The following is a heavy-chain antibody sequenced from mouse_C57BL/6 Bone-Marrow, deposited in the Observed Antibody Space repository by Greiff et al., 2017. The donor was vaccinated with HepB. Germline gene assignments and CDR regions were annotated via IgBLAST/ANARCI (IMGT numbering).Heavy chain of an antibody. Sequence: EVQRVESGGDLVKPGGSLKLSCAASGFTFSSYGMSWVRQTPDKRLEWVATISSGGSYTYYPDSVKGRFTISRDNAKNTLYLQMSSRKSEDTARYYCARRITTVAYWYFDVWGTGTTVTVSS. J-gene: IGHJ1*03. CDR3: ARRITTVAYWYFDV. V-gene: IGHV5-6*01. D-gene: IGHD1-1*01. CDR2: ISSGGSYT. CDR1: GFTFSSYG.